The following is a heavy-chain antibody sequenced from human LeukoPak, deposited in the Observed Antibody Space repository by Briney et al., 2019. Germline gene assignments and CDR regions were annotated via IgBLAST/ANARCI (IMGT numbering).Heavy chain of an antibody. CDR2: IYYSGGA. J-gene: IGHJ2*01. D-gene: IGHD1-26*01. CDR3: ARVISGSSLHWYFDL. CDR1: GGSISSYY. Sequence: PSETLSLTCTVSGGSISSYYWSWIRQPPGKGLEWIGYIYYSGGANYNPSLKSRVTISVDTSKNQFSLKLSSVTAADTAVYYCARVISGSSLHWYFDLWGRGTLVTVSS. V-gene: IGHV4-59*01.